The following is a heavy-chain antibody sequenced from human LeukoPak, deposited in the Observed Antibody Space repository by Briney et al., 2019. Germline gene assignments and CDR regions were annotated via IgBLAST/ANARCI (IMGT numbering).Heavy chain of an antibody. CDR1: SVSISSYY. Sequence: SETLSLTCTVSSVSISSYYWSWVRQPPGKGLEWVGYIYYSGSTNYNPSLKSRVTISVDTSKNQFSLKLSSVTAADTAVYYCARGGYYDILTGYYNWFDPWGQGTLVTVSS. J-gene: IGHJ5*02. D-gene: IGHD3-9*01. CDR2: IYYSGST. V-gene: IGHV4-59*01. CDR3: ARGGYYDILTGYYNWFDP.